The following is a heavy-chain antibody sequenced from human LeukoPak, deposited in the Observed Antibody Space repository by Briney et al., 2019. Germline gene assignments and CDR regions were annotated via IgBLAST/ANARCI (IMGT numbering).Heavy chain of an antibody. J-gene: IGHJ4*02. CDR2: LKSKTDGGTT. V-gene: IGHV3-15*01. Sequence: PGGSLRLSCAASGFTFRNAWMTWVRQAPGKGLEWVGRLKSKTDGGTTDYAAPVKGRFTISRDDSKNTLHLQMSSLKTEDTAVYYCTRAVPPYCGGDCYSASDYWGQGTLVTVSS. CDR1: GFTFRNAW. D-gene: IGHD2-21*02. CDR3: TRAVPPYCGGDCYSASDY.